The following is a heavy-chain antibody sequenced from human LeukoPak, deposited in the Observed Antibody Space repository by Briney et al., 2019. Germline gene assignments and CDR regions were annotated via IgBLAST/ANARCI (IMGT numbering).Heavy chain of an antibody. CDR2: IYPGDSDT. Sequence: GESLKISCKGSGYSFTSYWIAWVRQMPGKGLEWMGIIYPGDSDTRYSPSFQGQVTISADKSISTAYLQWSSLKASDTAMYYCGRTIAAAGYYLDYWGQGTLVTVSS. J-gene: IGHJ4*02. CDR1: GYSFTSYW. CDR3: GRTIAAAGYYLDY. V-gene: IGHV5-51*01. D-gene: IGHD6-13*01.